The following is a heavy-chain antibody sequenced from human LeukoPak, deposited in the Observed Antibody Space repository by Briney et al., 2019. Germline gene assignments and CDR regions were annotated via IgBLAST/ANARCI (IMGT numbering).Heavy chain of an antibody. CDR1: GYTFTGYY. CDR3: ARVYCSSTSCYTGDY. J-gene: IGHJ4*02. D-gene: IGHD2-2*02. CDR2: INPNSGGT. Sequence: ASVKVSCKASGYTFTGYYMHWVRQAPGQGLEWMGWINPNSGGTNYAQKFQGRVTMTRDTSISTAYMELSRLRSDDTAVYYCARVYCSSTSCYTGDYWGQGTLVTVSS. V-gene: IGHV1-2*02.